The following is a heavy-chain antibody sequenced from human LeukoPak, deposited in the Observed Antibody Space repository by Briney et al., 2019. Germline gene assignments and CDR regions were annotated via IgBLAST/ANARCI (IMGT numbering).Heavy chain of an antibody. Sequence: GGSLRLSCAASGFTFSNYAMSWVRQAPGKGLEWVSAISGSGDNTYYADSVKGRFTVSRDNSKNTLYVQMKSLRAEDTAVYYCAKDFVVVPGNVNYFDYWGQGTLVTISS. J-gene: IGHJ4*02. D-gene: IGHD2-21*02. CDR2: ISGSGDNT. CDR1: GFTFSNYA. V-gene: IGHV3-23*01. CDR3: AKDFVVVPGNVNYFDY.